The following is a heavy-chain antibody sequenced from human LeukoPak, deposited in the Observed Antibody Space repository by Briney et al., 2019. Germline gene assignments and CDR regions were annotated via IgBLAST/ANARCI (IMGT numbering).Heavy chain of an antibody. V-gene: IGHV1-69*05. CDR1: RGTFRSYG. CDR2: VIAIFGRV. D-gene: IGHD3-22*01. Sequence: SVKVSCKASRGTFRSYGISWVRQAPGQGLEWMGGVIAIFGRVKYGQKFQGRATITTDESTSTAYMELSSLTSEDTGVYYCARGELGDSSGFSFFDYWGQGTLVTVSS. CDR3: ARGELGDSSGFSFFDY. J-gene: IGHJ4*02.